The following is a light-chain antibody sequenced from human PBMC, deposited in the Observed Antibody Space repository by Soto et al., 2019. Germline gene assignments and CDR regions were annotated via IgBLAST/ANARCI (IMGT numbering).Light chain of an antibody. CDR3: QQYNSYPWT. CDR2: DAS. Sequence: IQMTPSPSSLFATVGDRIPLTSSASQGVSTWLAWYQQKPGKAPKLLIYDASSLESGVPSRFSGSGSGTEFTLTISSLQPDDFATYYCQQYNSYPWTFGQGTKVDIK. CDR1: QGVSTW. J-gene: IGKJ1*01. V-gene: IGKV1-5*01.